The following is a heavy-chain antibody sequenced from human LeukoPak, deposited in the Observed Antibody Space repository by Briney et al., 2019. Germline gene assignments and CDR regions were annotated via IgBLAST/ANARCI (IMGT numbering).Heavy chain of an antibody. D-gene: IGHD3-10*01. V-gene: IGHV3-23*01. CDR2: ISGSGGST. CDR3: AKFEGFGELLPYYFDY. Sequence: GGSLRLSCAASGFTFSYYWMHWVRQAPGQGLEWVSAISGSGGSTYYADSVKGRFTISRDNSKNTLYLQMNSLRAEDTAVYYCAKFEGFGELLPYYFDYWGQGTLVTVSS. CDR1: GFTFSYYW. J-gene: IGHJ4*02.